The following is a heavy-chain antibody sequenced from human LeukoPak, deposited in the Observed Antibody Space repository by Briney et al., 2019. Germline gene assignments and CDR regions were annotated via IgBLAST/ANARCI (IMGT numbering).Heavy chain of an antibody. V-gene: IGHV3-30*18. Sequence: PGRSLRLSCAASGFTFSSYGMHWVRQAPGKGLEWVAVISYDGSNKYYADSVKGRFTISRDNSKNTLYLQMNSLRAEDTAVYYRAKDSEVVAAFDYWGQGTLVTVSS. CDR1: GFTFSSYG. CDR3: AKDSEVVAAFDY. D-gene: IGHD2-15*01. CDR2: ISYDGSNK. J-gene: IGHJ4*02.